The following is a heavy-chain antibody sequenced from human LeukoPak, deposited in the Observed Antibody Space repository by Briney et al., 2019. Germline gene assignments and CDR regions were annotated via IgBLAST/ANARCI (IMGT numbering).Heavy chain of an antibody. D-gene: IGHD5-18*01. V-gene: IGHV1-18*01. CDR1: GYTFTSYG. Sequence: ASVKVSCKASGYTFTSYGISWVRQAPGQGLEWMGWISAYNGNTNYAQKLQGRVTMTTDTSTSTAYMELRSLRSDDTAVYYCARVDTAMVNDYYYYYYMDVWGKGTTVTISS. J-gene: IGHJ6*03. CDR2: ISAYNGNT. CDR3: ARVDTAMVNDYYYYYYMDV.